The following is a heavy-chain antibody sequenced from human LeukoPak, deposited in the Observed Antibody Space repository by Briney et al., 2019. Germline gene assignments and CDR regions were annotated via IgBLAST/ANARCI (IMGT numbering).Heavy chain of an antibody. CDR1: GGSISSSSYY. Sequence: ASETLPLTCTVSGGSISSSSYYWGWIRQPPGKGLEWIGSIYYSGSTYYNPSLKSRVTISVDTSKNQFSLKLSSVTAADTAVYYCARHKDGSSWYTSDYWGQGTLVTVSS. D-gene: IGHD6-13*01. CDR2: IYYSGST. V-gene: IGHV4-39*01. J-gene: IGHJ4*02. CDR3: ARHKDGSSWYTSDY.